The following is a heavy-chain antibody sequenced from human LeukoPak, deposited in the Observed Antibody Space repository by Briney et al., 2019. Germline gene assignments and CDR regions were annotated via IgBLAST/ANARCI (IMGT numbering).Heavy chain of an antibody. CDR1: GFTFRSYS. CDR2: ISSSSSHI. Sequence: PGGSLRLSCAASGFTFRSYSMSWVRQAPGKGLEWVSSISSSSSHIYYADSVKGRFTISRDNAKNSLYLQMNSLRAEDTAVYYCARDPALVTFFDYWGQGTLVTVSS. V-gene: IGHV3-21*01. D-gene: IGHD5-18*01. J-gene: IGHJ4*02. CDR3: ARDPALVTFFDY.